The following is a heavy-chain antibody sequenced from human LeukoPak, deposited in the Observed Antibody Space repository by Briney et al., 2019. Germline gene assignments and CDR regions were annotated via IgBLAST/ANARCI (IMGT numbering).Heavy chain of an antibody. D-gene: IGHD2-15*01. J-gene: IGHJ4*02. CDR1: GGSISNSTYY. V-gene: IGHV4-39*07. CDR2: IYYSGST. CDR3: ARRVCSGGTCYCDY. Sequence: SETLSLTCTVSGGSISNSTYYWGCIRQPPGKGLEWIGTIYYSGSTYYNPSLQSRVTISVDTSKNQFSLKLSSVTAADTAVYYCARRVCSGGTCYCDYWGQGTLVTVSS.